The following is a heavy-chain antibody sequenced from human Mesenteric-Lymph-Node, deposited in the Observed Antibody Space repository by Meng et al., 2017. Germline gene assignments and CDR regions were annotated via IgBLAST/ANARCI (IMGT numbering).Heavy chain of an antibody. CDR3: ARVIHYSGRDVVGAFDI. V-gene: IGHV4-39*07. Sequence: GSLRLSCTVSGGSVSSGSYTWGWIRQPPGKGLDCIGTVFYTGSTDYNPSLKSRVAILVDTSKNQFSLKLSPVTAADTAVYYCARVIHYSGRDVVGAFDIWGQGTMVTVSS. D-gene: IGHD3-10*01. J-gene: IGHJ3*02. CDR2: VFYTGST. CDR1: GGSVSSGSYT.